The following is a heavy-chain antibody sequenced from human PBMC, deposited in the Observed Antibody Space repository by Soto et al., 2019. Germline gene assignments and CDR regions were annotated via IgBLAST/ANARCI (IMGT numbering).Heavy chain of an antibody. CDR3: ARERRVVGGYSSSWYDYFDS. CDR2: VNQSGSA. J-gene: IGHJ4*02. D-gene: IGHD6-13*01. CDR1: GGSFGTYF. V-gene: IGHV4-34*01. Sequence: SETLSLSCSGHGGSFGTYFWTWMRQPPGKGLEWIGEVNQSGSANYNPSLESRVTISVDTSKKQFSLRLSSVTAADTAVYYCARERRVVGGYSSSWYDYFDSWGQGTLVTVS.